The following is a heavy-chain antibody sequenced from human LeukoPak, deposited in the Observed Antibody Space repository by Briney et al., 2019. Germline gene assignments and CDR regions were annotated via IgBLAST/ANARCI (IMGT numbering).Heavy chain of an antibody. Sequence: PGGSLRLSCAASGFTFSSYWMSWVRQAPGKGLEWVANIKQDGSEKYYVDSVKGRFTISRDNAKNSLYLQMNSLRAEDTAVYYCARDKSVGERPDSYYMDVWGKGTTVTVSS. D-gene: IGHD1-26*01. CDR3: ARDKSVGERPDSYYMDV. CDR2: IKQDGSEK. J-gene: IGHJ6*03. CDR1: GFTFSSYW. V-gene: IGHV3-7*01.